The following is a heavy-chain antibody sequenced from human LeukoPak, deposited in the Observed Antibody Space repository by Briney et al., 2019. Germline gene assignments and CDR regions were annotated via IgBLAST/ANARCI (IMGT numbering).Heavy chain of an antibody. D-gene: IGHD3-16*02. J-gene: IGHJ4*02. CDR3: ARGLRGVITKSNYFDY. CDR1: GFTFSSYS. V-gene: IGHV3-21*01. Sequence: GGSLRLSCAASGFTFSSYSMNWVRQAPGKGLEWVSSISSSSSYIYYADSVKGRFTISRDNAKNSLYLQMNSLRAEDTAVYYCARGLRGVITKSNYFDYWGQGTLVTVSS. CDR2: ISSSSSYI.